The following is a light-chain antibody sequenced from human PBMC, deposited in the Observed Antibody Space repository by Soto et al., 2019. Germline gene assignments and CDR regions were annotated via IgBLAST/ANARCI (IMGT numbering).Light chain of an antibody. J-gene: IGKJ2*01. Sequence: EIVMTQSPATLSVSPGERATLSCRASQSVSSNLAWYQQKPGQAPRLLIYGASTRANGIPARFSGSGSGTEFTLTDSSLQSEDVAVYYCQQYNNWPPYTFGQGTKLEIK. CDR3: QQYNNWPPYT. V-gene: IGKV3-15*01. CDR2: GAS. CDR1: QSVSSN.